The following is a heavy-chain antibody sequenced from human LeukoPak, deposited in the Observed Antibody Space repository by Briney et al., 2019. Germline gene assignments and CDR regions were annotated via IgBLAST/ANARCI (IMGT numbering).Heavy chain of an antibody. CDR1: GFALRSYT. CDR3: ARVAVAGPTGWFDS. D-gene: IGHD6-19*01. CDR2: ISSTSAYI. Sequence: GGSLRLSCAASGFALRSYTVTWVRQVPGKGLEWVSSISSTSAYIYYAESVKGRFSISRDNVDNVVHLQMSSLTNEDTAVYYCARVAVAGPTGWFDSWGQGTLVTVSS. J-gene: IGHJ5*01. V-gene: IGHV3-21*01.